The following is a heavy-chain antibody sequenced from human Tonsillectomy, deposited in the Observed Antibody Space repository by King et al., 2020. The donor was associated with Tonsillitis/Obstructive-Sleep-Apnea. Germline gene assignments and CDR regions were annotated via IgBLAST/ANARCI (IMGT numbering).Heavy chain of an antibody. CDR3: ASSRDSRGYYSALDY. CDR1: GFTFSSYA. J-gene: IGHJ4*02. V-gene: IGHV3-30*04. Sequence: VQLVESGGGVVQPGRSLRLSCAASGFTFSSYAMHWVRQAPGKGLEWVAVISYDGSNKYYADSVKGRFTISRDNSKNTLYVQMNTLRAEDTALYYCASSRDSRGYYSALDYWGQGTLVTVSS. CDR2: ISYDGSNK. D-gene: IGHD3-22*01.